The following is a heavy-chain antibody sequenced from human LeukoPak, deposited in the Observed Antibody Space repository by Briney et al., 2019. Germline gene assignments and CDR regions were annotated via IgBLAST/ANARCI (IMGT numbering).Heavy chain of an antibody. J-gene: IGHJ4*02. Sequence: PGGSLRLSCAASGFTFSNYGMHWFRQAPGKGLVWVAFIWYDGNNKYYAHSVQDRFTISRDNPKNTLYLQMNSPRADDTGVYYCVRDSFGSYYDFWSGSTYWGEGTLVTVSS. D-gene: IGHD3-3*01. CDR1: GFTFSNYG. CDR2: IWYDGNNK. CDR3: VRDSFGSYYDFWSGSTY. V-gene: IGHV3-33*01.